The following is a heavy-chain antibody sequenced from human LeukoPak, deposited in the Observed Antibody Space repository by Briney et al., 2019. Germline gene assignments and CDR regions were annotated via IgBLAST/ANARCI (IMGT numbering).Heavy chain of an antibody. D-gene: IGHD3-22*01. CDR3: ARDYYDSSGYYGY. Sequence: PGRSLRLSCAASGFTFSSYGMHWVRQAPGKGLEWVAVISYDGNNKYYADSVKGRFTISRDNSKNTLYLQMNSLRAEDTAVYYCARDYYDSSGYYGYWGQGTLVTVSS. V-gene: IGHV3-30*03. J-gene: IGHJ4*02. CDR1: GFTFSSYG. CDR2: ISYDGNNK.